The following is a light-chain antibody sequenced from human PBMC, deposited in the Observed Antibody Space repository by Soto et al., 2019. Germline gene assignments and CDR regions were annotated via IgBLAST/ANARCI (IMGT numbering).Light chain of an antibody. CDR2: GAS. CDR1: QSVSSN. J-gene: IGKJ5*01. V-gene: IGKV3-15*01. Sequence: EIVMTQSPATLSVSPGERATLSCRASQSVSSNLAWYQQKPGQAPSLLIYGASTRATGTPARFSGSGSGTDFTLTISSLEPEDAAVYYCQQRSNWPPITFGQGTRLEIK. CDR3: QQRSNWPPIT.